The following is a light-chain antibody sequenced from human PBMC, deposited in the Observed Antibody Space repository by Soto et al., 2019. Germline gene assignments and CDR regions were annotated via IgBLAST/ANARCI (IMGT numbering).Light chain of an antibody. CDR1: QSIGNRY. V-gene: IGKV3-20*01. J-gene: IGKJ1*01. CDR3: QQYFASSWT. Sequence: EIVLTQSPGTLSSSPGERATLSFRASQSIGNRYFAWYQHKPGQAPRLLIYATSSRATGIPDRFGGSGSGTDFTLTINRLEPEDFAVYYCQQYFASSWTLGQGTKVDIK. CDR2: ATS.